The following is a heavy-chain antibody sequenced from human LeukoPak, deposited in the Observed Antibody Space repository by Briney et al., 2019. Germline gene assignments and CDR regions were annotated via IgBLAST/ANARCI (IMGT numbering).Heavy chain of an antibody. Sequence: SETLSLTCAVSGGSISSGGYSWSWIRQPPGKGLEWIGYIYHSGSTYYNPSLKSRVTISVDRSKNQLSLKLSSVTAADTAVYYCARGPVRGVISGMDVWGQGTTVTVSS. CDR1: GGSISSGGYS. V-gene: IGHV4-30-2*01. CDR2: IYHSGST. CDR3: ARGPVRGVISGMDV. D-gene: IGHD3-10*01. J-gene: IGHJ6*02.